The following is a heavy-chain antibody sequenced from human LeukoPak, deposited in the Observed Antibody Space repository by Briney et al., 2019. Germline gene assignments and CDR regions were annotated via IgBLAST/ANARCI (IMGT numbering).Heavy chain of an antibody. D-gene: IGHD1-14*01. J-gene: IGHJ4*02. V-gene: IGHV3-53*04. Sequence: GGALRLSGAASGCTIRTNYRSGVLQAPMKGLKWCLVIYSGGSTYYADSVKGRLTISRHNSQNTVYLQMNGLTAEDTAVYYCARATTVQMAPYYFDYWGQGTLVTVSS. CDR1: GCTIRTNY. CDR2: IYSGGST. CDR3: ARATTVQMAPYYFDY.